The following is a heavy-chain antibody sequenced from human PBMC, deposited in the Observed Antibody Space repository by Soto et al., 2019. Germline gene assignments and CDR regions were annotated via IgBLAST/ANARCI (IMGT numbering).Heavy chain of an antibody. Sequence: QVQLVESGGGVVQPGRSLRLSCAASGFTFSTYAMHWFRQAPGKGLEWVAVMSHDGSKKYYVDSVKGRFTISRDNSRNTMYLQMNSLRPEDTAVYYCARGYSSTWFYFDSWGQGTLVTVSS. CDR3: ARGYSSTWFYFDS. CDR1: GFTFSTYA. CDR2: MSHDGSKK. D-gene: IGHD6-13*01. V-gene: IGHV3-30-3*01. J-gene: IGHJ4*02.